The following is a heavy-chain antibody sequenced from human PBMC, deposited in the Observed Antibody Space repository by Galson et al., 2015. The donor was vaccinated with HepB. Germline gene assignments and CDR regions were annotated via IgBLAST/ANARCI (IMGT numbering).Heavy chain of an antibody. V-gene: IGHV3-11*01. J-gene: IGHJ4*02. CDR3: AREQDTYYFDY. D-gene: IGHD2-15*01. CDR2: ISSSGSTI. Sequence: YISSSGSTIYYADSVKGRFTISRDNAKNSLYLQMNSLRAEDTAVYYCAREQDTYYFDYWGQGTLVTVSS.